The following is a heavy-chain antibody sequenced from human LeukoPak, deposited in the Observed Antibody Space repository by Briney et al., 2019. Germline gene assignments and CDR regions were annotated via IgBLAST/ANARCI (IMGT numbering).Heavy chain of an antibody. CDR2: IIPIFGTA. CDR1: GGTFSGYA. D-gene: IGHD3-3*01. J-gene: IGHJ6*03. CDR3: ARGFVLRFLEWSHPPDYYYMDV. V-gene: IGHV1-69*05. Sequence: SVKVSCKASGGTFSGYAISWVRQALGQGLEWMGGIIPIFGTANYAQKFQGRVTITTDESTSTAYMELSSLRSEDTAVYYCARGFVLRFLEWSHPPDYYYMDVWGKGTTVTVSS.